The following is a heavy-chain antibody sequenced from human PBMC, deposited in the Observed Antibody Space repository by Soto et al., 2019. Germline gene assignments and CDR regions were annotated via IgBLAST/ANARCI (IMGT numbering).Heavy chain of an antibody. CDR3: ARDLAAADDY. V-gene: IGHV3-30-3*01. CDR1: GFTFSSYA. CDR2: ISYDGSNK. D-gene: IGHD6-13*01. J-gene: IGHJ4*02. Sequence: QVQLVESGGGVVQPGRSLRLSCAASGFTFSSYAMHWVRQAPGKGLEWVAVISYDGSNKYYADSVKGRFTISRDNSKNTLYLQMNSLRADDTAVYYCARDLAAADDYWGQGTLVTVSS.